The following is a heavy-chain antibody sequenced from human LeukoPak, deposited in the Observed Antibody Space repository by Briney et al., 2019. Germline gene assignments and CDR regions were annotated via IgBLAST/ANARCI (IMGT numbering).Heavy chain of an antibody. Sequence: SETLSLTCTVSGGSISSGSYYWSWIRQPAGKGLEWIGRIYTSGSTNYNPSLKSRVTISVDTSKNQFSLKLSSVTAADTAVYYCARAPQRPLSSGWFFDYWGQGTLVTVSS. CDR2: IYTSGST. CDR1: GGSISSGSYY. J-gene: IGHJ4*02. D-gene: IGHD6-19*01. CDR3: ARAPQRPLSSGWFFDY. V-gene: IGHV4-61*02.